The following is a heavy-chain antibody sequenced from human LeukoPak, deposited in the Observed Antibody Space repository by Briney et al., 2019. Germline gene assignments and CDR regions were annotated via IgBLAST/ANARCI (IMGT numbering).Heavy chain of an antibody. V-gene: IGHV4-30-2*01. CDR1: GGSISSGGYS. J-gene: IGHJ4*02. D-gene: IGHD3-9*01. CDR2: IYHSGST. Sequence: SQTLSLTCAVSGGSISSGGYSWSWIRQPPGKGLEWIGYIYHSGSTYYNPSLKSRVTISVDRSKNQFSLKLSSVTAADTAVYYCASTRGRVLTAESLWGQGTLVTVSS. CDR3: ASTRGRVLTAESL.